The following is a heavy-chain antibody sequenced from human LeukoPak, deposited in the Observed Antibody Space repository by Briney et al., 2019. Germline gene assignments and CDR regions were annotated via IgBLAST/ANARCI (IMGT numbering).Heavy chain of an antibody. J-gene: IGHJ4*02. V-gene: IGHV1-18*01. Sequence: ASVKLSCKASGYTFSNYGFSWVRQAPGQGLERVGWIRGDYGNTNYAQKLHGRVTMTTDTSTSTAYMELRSLGSDETGVYYCARVDLLTGYYFFDYWGQGTLVTVSS. CDR1: GYTFSNYG. D-gene: IGHD3-9*01. CDR3: ARVDLLTGYYFFDY. CDR2: IRGDYGNT.